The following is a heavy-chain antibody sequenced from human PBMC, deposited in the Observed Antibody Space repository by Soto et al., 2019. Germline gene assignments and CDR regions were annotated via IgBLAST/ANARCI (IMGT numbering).Heavy chain of an antibody. CDR2: INAGTGNT. CDR3: AREAFGSGSYPLDY. D-gene: IGHD3-10*01. Sequence: QVQLVQSGAEVKKPGASVKVSCKASGYTFTKYSMQWVRQAPGQRLEWMGRINAGTGNTRCSQKFQDRVTITRDTSASTAYMELSSLTAEDTALYYCAREAFGSGSYPLDYWGQGTLVTVSS. J-gene: IGHJ4*02. CDR1: GYTFTKYS. V-gene: IGHV1-3*01.